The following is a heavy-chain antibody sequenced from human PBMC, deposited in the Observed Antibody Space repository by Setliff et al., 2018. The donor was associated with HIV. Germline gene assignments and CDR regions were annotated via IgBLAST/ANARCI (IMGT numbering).Heavy chain of an antibody. CDR3: ARGVVVAAPHYYYYYYMDV. J-gene: IGHJ6*03. Sequence: KTSETLSLTCTVSGGSISSYYWSWIRQPPGKGLEWIGYIYYSGSTNYNPSLKSRVTISVDTSKNQFSLKLSSVTAADAAVDYCARGVVVAAPHYYYYYYMDVWGKGTTVTVSS. D-gene: IGHD2-15*01. CDR1: GGSISSYY. V-gene: IGHV4-59*12. CDR2: IYYSGST.